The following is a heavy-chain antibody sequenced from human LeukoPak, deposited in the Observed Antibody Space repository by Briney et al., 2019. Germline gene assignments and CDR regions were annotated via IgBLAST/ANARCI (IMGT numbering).Heavy chain of an antibody. J-gene: IGHJ6*02. CDR2: INHNGNVN. V-gene: IGHV3-7*03. CDR1: GYIFSTYW. Sequence: GGSLRLSCVGSGYIFSTYWMNWVRQAPGKGLEWVASINHNGNVNYYVDSVKGRFTISRDNAKNSLYLQMSNLRAEDTAVYFCARGGGLDVWGQGATVTVSS. D-gene: IGHD3-16*01. CDR3: ARGGGLDV.